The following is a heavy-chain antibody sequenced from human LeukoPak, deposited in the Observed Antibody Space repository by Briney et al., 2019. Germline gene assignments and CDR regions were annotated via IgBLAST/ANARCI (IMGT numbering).Heavy chain of an antibody. CDR1: GGSIRSTTYY. J-gene: IGHJ6*03. CDR2: IYYSGNT. V-gene: IGHV4-39*07. CDR3: ARRAAMVRGVIVYYYYYMDV. Sequence: SETLSLTCSVSGGSIRSTTYYWGWIRQPPGKGLEWIGSIYYSGNTYYSPSLMSRVTISVDTSKNQFSLKLSSVTAADTAVYYCARRAAMVRGVIVYYYYYMDVWGKGTTVTISS. D-gene: IGHD3-10*01.